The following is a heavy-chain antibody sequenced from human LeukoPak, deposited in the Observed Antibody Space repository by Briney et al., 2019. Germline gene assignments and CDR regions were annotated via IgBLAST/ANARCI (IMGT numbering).Heavy chain of an antibody. V-gene: IGHV1-69*13. CDR1: GGTFSSYA. J-gene: IGHJ5*02. CDR3: ARGLRFMNNWFDP. Sequence: ASVNVSCKASGGTFSSYAISWVRQAPGQGLEWMGGIIPIFGTANYAQKFQGRVTITADESTSTAYMELSSLRSEDTAVYYCARGLRFMNNWFDPWGQGTLVTVSS. D-gene: IGHD3-16*01. CDR2: IIPIFGTA.